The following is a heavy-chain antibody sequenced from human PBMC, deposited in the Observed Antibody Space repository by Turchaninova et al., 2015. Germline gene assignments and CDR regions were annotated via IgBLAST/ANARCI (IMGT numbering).Heavy chain of an antibody. CDR1: GFTFSSYG. CDR2: ISYDGSNK. CDR3: AKDLIRIAAAGSPFDY. V-gene: IGHV3-30*18. Sequence: QVQLVESGGGVVQPGRSLRLSCAASGFTFSSYGMHWVRQAPGKGLEWVAIISYDGSNKYYADSVKGRFTISRENSKNTLYLQMNSLRAEDTAVYYCAKDLIRIAAAGSPFDYWGQGTLVTVSS. J-gene: IGHJ4*02. D-gene: IGHD6-13*01.